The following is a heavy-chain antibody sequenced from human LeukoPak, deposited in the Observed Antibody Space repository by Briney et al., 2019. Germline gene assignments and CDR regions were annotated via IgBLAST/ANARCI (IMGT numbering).Heavy chain of an antibody. V-gene: IGHV1-8*03. J-gene: IGHJ5*02. D-gene: IGHD2-2*02. CDR2: ISPYSGDT. CDR1: EYTFTSSD. Sequence: GASVKVSCKAPEYTFTSSDINWVRQASGQGLEWMGWISPYSGDTGYAQKFQGRVTITRNTSISTAYMELSSLRSEDTAVYYCARGLYCSGSSCYMVGNWFDPWGQGTLVTVSS. CDR3: ARGLYCSGSSCYMVGNWFDP.